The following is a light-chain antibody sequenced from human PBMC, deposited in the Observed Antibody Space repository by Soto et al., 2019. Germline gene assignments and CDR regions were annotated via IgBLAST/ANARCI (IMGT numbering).Light chain of an antibody. CDR1: SSDVGDYNY. Sequence: QSVLTQPASGSGSPGQSITISCTGTSSDVGDYNYVSWYQQHPGKAPKLMIYEVTNRPSGVSNRFSGSKSGNTASLTISGLQAEDEADYYCTSYTSSSTLVFGGGTKLTVL. CDR2: EVT. J-gene: IGLJ3*02. CDR3: TSYTSSSTLV. V-gene: IGLV2-14*01.